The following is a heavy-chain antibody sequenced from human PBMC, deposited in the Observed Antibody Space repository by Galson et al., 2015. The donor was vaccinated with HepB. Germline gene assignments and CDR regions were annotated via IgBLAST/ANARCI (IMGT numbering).Heavy chain of an antibody. D-gene: IGHD6-19*01. CDR1: GFTFGDYA. J-gene: IGHJ3*02. CDR2: IRSKAYGGTT. V-gene: IGHV3-49*03. CDR3: TRAGSSGWYGLGAFDI. Sequence: SLRLSCAASGFTFGDYAMSWFRQAPGKGLEWVGFIRSKAYGGTTEYAASVKGRFTISRDDSKSIAYLQMNSLKTEDTAVYYCTRAGSSGWYGLGAFDIWGQGTMVTVSS.